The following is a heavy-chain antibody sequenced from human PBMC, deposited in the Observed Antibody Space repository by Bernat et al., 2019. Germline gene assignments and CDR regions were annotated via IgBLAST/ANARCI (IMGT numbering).Heavy chain of an antibody. CDR3: ARRWELLNFDL. D-gene: IGHD1-26*01. Sequence: QLQLQESGPGLVKPSETLSLTCTVSGGSISSSTYYWGWIRQPPGKRLECIGSIYYSGGTYYNPSLKSRLTISVDTSKNQFSLKLNSVTAADTAVYYCARRWELLNFDLRGRGTLVTVSS. J-gene: IGHJ2*01. CDR2: IYYSGGT. V-gene: IGHV4-39*01. CDR1: GGSISSSTYY.